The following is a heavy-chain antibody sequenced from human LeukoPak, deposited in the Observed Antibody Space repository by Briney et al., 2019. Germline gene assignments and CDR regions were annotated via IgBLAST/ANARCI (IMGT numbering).Heavy chain of an antibody. CDR1: GYTFTSYG. CDR2: ISAYNGNT. Sequence: WASVKVSCKASGYTFTSYGISWVRQAPGQGLEWMGWISAYNGNTNYAQKLQGRVTMTTDTSTSTAYMELRSLRSDDTAVYYCARDRGIAAAGRGIFDYWGQGTLVTVSS. J-gene: IGHJ4*02. V-gene: IGHV1-18*01. D-gene: IGHD6-13*01. CDR3: ARDRGIAAAGRGIFDY.